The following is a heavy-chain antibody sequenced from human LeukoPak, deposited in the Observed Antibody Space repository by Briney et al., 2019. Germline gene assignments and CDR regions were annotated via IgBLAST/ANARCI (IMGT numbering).Heavy chain of an antibody. V-gene: IGHV1-2*02. Sequence: ASVKVSCKASGYTFTGYYMFWVRQAPGQGLESMGWINPNSGDTNYAQKFQGRVTMTRDTSISTAYMELSRLRSDDTAVYYCARPYSGSYGDFDYWSQGTLVTASS. CDR3: ARPYSGSYGDFDY. CDR2: INPNSGDT. D-gene: IGHD1-26*01. J-gene: IGHJ4*02. CDR1: GYTFTGYY.